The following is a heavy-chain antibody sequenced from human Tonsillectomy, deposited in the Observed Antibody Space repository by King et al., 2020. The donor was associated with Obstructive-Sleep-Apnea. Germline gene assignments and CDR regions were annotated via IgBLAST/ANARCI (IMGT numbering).Heavy chain of an antibody. V-gene: IGHV3-30*04. CDR2: ISYDGSNK. CDR3: GGGYYPFDY. D-gene: IGHD3-22*01. CDR1: GCTFSSYA. Sequence: VQLVESGGGVVQPGRSLRLSCAASGCTFSSYAMHWVRQAPGKGLEWVAVISYDGSNKYYADSVKGRFTISRDNSKNTLYLQMNSLRAEDTAVYYCGGGYYPFDYWGQGTLVTVSS. J-gene: IGHJ4*02.